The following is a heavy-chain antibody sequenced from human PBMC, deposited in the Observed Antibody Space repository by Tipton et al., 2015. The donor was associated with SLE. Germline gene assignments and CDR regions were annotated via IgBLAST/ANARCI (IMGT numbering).Heavy chain of an antibody. CDR3: ARGGGYSGFGGTFDY. CDR1: GGTLINYY. Sequence: TLSLTCPVSGGTLINYYWRWIRKPSGQGLEGIGRVFSTGSTNYNPSLNSRLTMSIDTSNYKFSLRLISVTAADTATYYCARGGGYSGFGGTFDYWGQGALVTVSS. V-gene: IGHV4-4*07. CDR2: VFSTGST. D-gene: IGHD5-12*01. J-gene: IGHJ4*02.